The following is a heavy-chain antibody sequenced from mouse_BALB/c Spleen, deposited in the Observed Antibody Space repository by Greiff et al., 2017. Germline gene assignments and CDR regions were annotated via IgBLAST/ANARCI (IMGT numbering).Heavy chain of an antibody. V-gene: IGHV14-3*02. CDR2: IDPANGNT. D-gene: IGHD1-1*01. J-gene: IGHJ2*01. Sequence: VQLQQSGAELVKPGASVKLSCTASGFNIKDTYMHWVKQRPEQGLEWIGRIDPANGNTKYDPKFQGKATITADTSSNTAYLQLSSLTSEDTAFYYCARERTTTVVADYWGQGTTLTVSS. CDR3: ARERTTTVVADY. CDR1: GFNIKDTY.